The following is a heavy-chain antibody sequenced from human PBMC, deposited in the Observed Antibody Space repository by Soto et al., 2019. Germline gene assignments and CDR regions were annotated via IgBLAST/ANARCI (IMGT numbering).Heavy chain of an antibody. Sequence: QVQLQESGPGLVKPSQTLSLTCTVSGGSISSGDYYWSWIRQPPGKGLEWIGYIYYSGSTYYNPSLASRVTISVDTSKNQFSLKLSSVPAADTAVYYCARVGGFGATTIDSWGQGTLVTVSS. CDR3: ARVGGFGATTIDS. J-gene: IGHJ4*02. CDR1: GGSISSGDYY. V-gene: IGHV4-30-4*01. CDR2: IYYSGST. D-gene: IGHD3-10*01.